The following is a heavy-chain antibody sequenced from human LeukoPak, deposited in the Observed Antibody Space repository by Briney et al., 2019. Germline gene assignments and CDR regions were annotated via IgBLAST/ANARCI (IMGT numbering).Heavy chain of an antibody. Sequence: SETLSLTRAVYVGSFSGYYWSWIRQPPGKGLEWIGEINHSGSTNYNPSLKSRVTISVDTSKNQFSLKLSSVTAADTAVYYCARGRIYYYGSRRYPITLPFDYWGPGTLVTVSS. D-gene: IGHD3-10*01. CDR3: ARGRIYYYGSRRYPITLPFDY. J-gene: IGHJ4*02. CDR2: INHSGST. CDR1: VGSFSGYY. V-gene: IGHV4-34*01.